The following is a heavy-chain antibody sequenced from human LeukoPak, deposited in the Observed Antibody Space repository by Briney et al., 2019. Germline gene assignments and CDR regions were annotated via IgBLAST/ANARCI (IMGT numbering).Heavy chain of an antibody. CDR3: ARSADYGSGSYYNYYYYYMDV. CDR1: GGSTSSSSYY. Sequence: PSETLSLTCTVSGGSTSSSSYYWGWIRQPPGKGLEWIGSIYYSGSTYYNPSLKSRVTISVDTSKNQFSLKLSSVTAADTAVYYCARSADYGSGSYYNYYYYYMDVWGKGTTVTISS. D-gene: IGHD3-10*01. J-gene: IGHJ6*03. CDR2: IYYSGST. V-gene: IGHV4-39*07.